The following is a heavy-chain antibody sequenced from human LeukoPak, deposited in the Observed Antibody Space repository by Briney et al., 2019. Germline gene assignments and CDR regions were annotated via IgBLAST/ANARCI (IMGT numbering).Heavy chain of an antibody. CDR3: AREGGSSWYGAHNGFDP. V-gene: IGHV1-3*01. D-gene: IGHD6-13*01. Sequence: ASLRLSCKASGFTFTSYMHWVRQAPGQRLEWMGWINVGNGNTKYSQKFQGRDTITRDTSANTAYMELSSLKSEDTAVYYCAREGGSSWYGAHNGFDPWGQGALVTVSS. J-gene: IGHJ5*02. CDR1: GFTFTSY. CDR2: INVGNGNT.